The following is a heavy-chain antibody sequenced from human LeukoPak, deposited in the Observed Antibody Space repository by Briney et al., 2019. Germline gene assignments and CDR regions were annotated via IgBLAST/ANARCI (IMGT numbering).Heavy chain of an antibody. J-gene: IGHJ6*03. CDR1: GFTFDDYG. D-gene: IGHD3/OR15-3a*01. CDR3: ARDQGLSSYYYYMDV. Sequence: GVSLRLSCAASGFTFDDYGMSWVRQSPGKGLEWVSGINWNGGSTGYADSVKGRFPISRDNDKNSLYLQMNSLRAEDTALYYCARDQGLSSYYYYMDVWGKGTTVTVSS. V-gene: IGHV3-20*04. CDR2: INWNGGST.